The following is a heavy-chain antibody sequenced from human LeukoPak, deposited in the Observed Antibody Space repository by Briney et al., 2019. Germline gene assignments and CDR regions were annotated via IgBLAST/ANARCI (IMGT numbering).Heavy chain of an antibody. CDR1: VGSICSSY. CDR3: AKHAGCSGASCYSGFPDY. J-gene: IGHJ4*02. D-gene: IGHD2-15*01. CDR2: TFYSGST. V-gene: IGHV4-59*08. Sequence: LETLSLTSTVSVGSICSSYWSWIRGPPREGLWWVWYTFYSGSTKYNPSLKSRVTISQDPSKNQFSLKLSSVAAADPAVYYCAKHAGCSGASCYSGFPDYWGQGTLVTVSA.